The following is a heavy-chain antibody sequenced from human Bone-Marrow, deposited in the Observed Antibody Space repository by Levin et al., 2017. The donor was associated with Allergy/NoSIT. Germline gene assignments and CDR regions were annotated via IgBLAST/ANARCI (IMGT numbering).Heavy chain of an antibody. V-gene: IGHV1-69*13. J-gene: IGHJ4*02. CDR3: ARGNLGRYCISTSCYFLFDY. CDR2: IIPIFGTA. Sequence: ASVKVSCKASGGTFSSYAISWVRQAPGQGLEWMGGIIPIFGTANYAQKFQGRVTITADESTSTAYMELSSLRSEDTAVYYCARGNLGRYCISTSCYFLFDYWGQGTLVTVSS. CDR1: GGTFSSYA. D-gene: IGHD2-2*01.